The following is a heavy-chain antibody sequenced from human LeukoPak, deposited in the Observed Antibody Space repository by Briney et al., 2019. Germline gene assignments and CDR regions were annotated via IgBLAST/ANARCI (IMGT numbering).Heavy chain of an antibody. CDR1: GGSISSYY. J-gene: IGHJ5*02. V-gene: IGHV4-59*08. CDR3: ARLHYGSGSYYSNWFDP. D-gene: IGHD3-10*01. Sequence: PSETLSLTCTVSGGSISSYYWSWIRQPPGKGLEWIGYIYYSGSTNYNPSLKSRVTISVDTSKNRFSLKLSSVTAADTAVYYCARLHYGSGSYYSNWFDPWGQGTLVTVSS. CDR2: IYYSGST.